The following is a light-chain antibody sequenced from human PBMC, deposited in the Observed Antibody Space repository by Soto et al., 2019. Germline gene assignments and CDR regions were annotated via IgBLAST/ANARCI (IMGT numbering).Light chain of an antibody. CDR1: QTINSF. CDR3: QQYYRYPWT. J-gene: IGKJ1*01. Sequence: DIQMTQSPSILSASVGDRVTITCRASQTINSFLAWYQQTPGKAPKLLIYDASSLQSGVPSRFSGGGSGTEFTLTISSLQPDDFATFHCQQYYRYPWTFGQGTKVEIK. V-gene: IGKV1-5*01. CDR2: DAS.